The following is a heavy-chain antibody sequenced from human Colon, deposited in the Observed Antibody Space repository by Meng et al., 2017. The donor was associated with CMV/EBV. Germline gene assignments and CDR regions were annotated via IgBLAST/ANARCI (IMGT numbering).Heavy chain of an antibody. CDR1: GGTFSSYA. V-gene: IGHV1-69*05. Sequence: SVKVSCKASGGTFSSYAISWVRQAPGQGLEWMGGIIPIFGTANYAQKFQGRVTITTDESTSTAYMELRSLRSDDTAVYYCARARAFVVVPAAMTEHDYWGQGTLVTVSS. CDR3: ARARAFVVVPAAMTEHDY. J-gene: IGHJ4*02. D-gene: IGHD2-2*01. CDR2: IIPIFGTA.